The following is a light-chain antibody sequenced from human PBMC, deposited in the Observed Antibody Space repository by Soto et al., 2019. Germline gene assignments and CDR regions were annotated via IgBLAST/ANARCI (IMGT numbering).Light chain of an antibody. J-gene: IGLJ1*01. Sequence: QSALAQPASVSGSPGQSIAISCTGTTSDVGGYNYVSWYQQHPGKVPKLLIHEVSNRPSGVSNRFSGSKSGNTASLTISGLQAEDEADYYCLSKTSTISYVFGTGTKV. V-gene: IGLV2-14*01. CDR3: LSKTSTISYV. CDR2: EVS. CDR1: TSDVGGYNY.